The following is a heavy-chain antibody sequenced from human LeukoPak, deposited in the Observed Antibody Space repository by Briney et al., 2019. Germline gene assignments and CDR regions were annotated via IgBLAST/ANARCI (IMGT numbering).Heavy chain of an antibody. Sequence: PGGSLRLSCAASGFTFDDYGMSWVRQAPGKGLEWVSGINWNGGSTGYADSVKGRFTISRDNAKNSLYLQMNSLRAEDTALYYCAKDTRYTIAAAYFDYWGQGTLVTVSS. V-gene: IGHV3-20*04. CDR2: INWNGGST. D-gene: IGHD6-13*01. CDR1: GFTFDDYG. CDR3: AKDTRYTIAAAYFDY. J-gene: IGHJ4*02.